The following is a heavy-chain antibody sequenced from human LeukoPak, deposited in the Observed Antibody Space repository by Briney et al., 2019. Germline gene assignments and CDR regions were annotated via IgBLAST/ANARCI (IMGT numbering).Heavy chain of an antibody. V-gene: IGHV3-30-3*01. CDR2: ISYDGSNK. J-gene: IGHJ6*02. CDR3: ARAGYSSGWYNGLDV. Sequence: PGGSLRLSCAASGFTFSSYGIHWVRQAPGKGLEWAAIISYDGSNKYYADSVKGRFTISRDTSKNTLYLQMNSLRAEDTAVYYCARAGYSSGWYNGLDVWGQGTTVTVSS. D-gene: IGHD6-19*01. CDR1: GFTFSSYG.